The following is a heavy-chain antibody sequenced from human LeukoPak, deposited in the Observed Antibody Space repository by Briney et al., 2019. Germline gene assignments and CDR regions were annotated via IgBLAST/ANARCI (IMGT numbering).Heavy chain of an antibody. CDR3: ARDSGTTEEVKFDP. Sequence: SETLSLTCTVSGGSISSYYWSWIRQPAGKGLEWIGRIYTSGSTNYNPSLKSRVTMSVDTSKNQFSLKLMSVTAADTAVYYCARDSGTTEEVKFDPWGQGILVTVSS. J-gene: IGHJ5*02. V-gene: IGHV4-4*07. D-gene: IGHD3-10*01. CDR2: IYTSGST. CDR1: GGSISSYY.